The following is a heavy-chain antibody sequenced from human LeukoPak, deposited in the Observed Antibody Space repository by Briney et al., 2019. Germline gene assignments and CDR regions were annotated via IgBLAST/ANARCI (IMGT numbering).Heavy chain of an antibody. CDR3: ARDPGSGYEEHFDY. J-gene: IGHJ4*02. CDR2: ISSSGSTM. Sequence: GGSLRLSCAASGFIFSNYYMSWIRQAPGKGLEWVSYISSSGSTMYYTDSVKGRFTISRDNAKDSLYLQMNSLRAEDTAVYYCARDPGSGYEEHFDYWGQGTLVTVSS. V-gene: IGHV3-11*01. CDR1: GFIFSNYY. D-gene: IGHD5-12*01.